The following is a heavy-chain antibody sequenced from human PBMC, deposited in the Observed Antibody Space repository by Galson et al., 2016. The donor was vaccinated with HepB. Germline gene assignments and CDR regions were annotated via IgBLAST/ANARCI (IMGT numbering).Heavy chain of an antibody. J-gene: IGHJ4*02. CDR2: ISGTSTYI. CDR1: GFTFSTYA. Sequence: SLRLSCAASGFTFSTYAIHWVRQAPGKGLEWVSSISGTSTYIYYADSAKGRFTISRDNAKNSLYLQMNNVRAEDTAVYYCARDLRGMIRFFDWSTHFDSWGQGTLVTVSS. D-gene: IGHD3-9*01. V-gene: IGHV3-21*01. CDR3: ARDLRGMIRFFDWSTHFDS.